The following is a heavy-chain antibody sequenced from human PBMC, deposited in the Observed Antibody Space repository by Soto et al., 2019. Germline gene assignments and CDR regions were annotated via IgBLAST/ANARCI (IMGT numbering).Heavy chain of an antibody. CDR1: GFTFSSYW. J-gene: IGHJ4*02. CDR2: IKQDGSEK. D-gene: IGHD6-6*01. CDR3: AIDVVEQLEGY. Sequence: EVQLVESGGGLVQPGGSLRLSCAASGFTFSSYWMSWVHQAPGKGLEWVANIKQDGSEKYYVDSVKGRFTISRDNAKNSLYLQMNSLRAEDTAVYYCAIDVVEQLEGYWGQGTLVTVSS. V-gene: IGHV3-7*05.